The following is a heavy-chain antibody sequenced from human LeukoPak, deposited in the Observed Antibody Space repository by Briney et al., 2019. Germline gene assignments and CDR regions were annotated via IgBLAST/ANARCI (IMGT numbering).Heavy chain of an antibody. CDR3: ARVIPFWSGYYEGTFDP. CDR1: GGSISSYY. D-gene: IGHD3-3*01. CDR2: IYYSGST. Sequence: SETLSLTCTVSGGSISSYYWSWIRQPPGKGLEWIGYIYYSGSTNYNPSLKNRVTISVDTSKNQFSLKLSSVTTADTAVYYCARVIPFWSGYYEGTFDPWGQGTLVTVSS. V-gene: IGHV4-59*01. J-gene: IGHJ5*02.